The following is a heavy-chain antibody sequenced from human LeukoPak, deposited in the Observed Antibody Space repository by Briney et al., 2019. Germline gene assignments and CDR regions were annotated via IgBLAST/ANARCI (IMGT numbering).Heavy chain of an antibody. V-gene: IGHV3-30*01. J-gene: IGHJ4*02. CDR3: ARDLVYYDSSGLCDY. D-gene: IGHD3-22*01. CDR2: ISYDGSNK. CDR1: GFTFSTYT. Sequence: GGSLRLSCAASGFTFSTYTMHWVRQAPGKGLEWVAVISYDGSNKDYADSVKGRFTISRDKSKNTLYLQMNSLRAEDTAVYYCARDLVYYDSSGLCDYWGQGTLVTVSS.